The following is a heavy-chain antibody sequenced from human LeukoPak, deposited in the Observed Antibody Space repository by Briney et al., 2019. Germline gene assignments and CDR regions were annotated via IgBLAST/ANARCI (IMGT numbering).Heavy chain of an antibody. J-gene: IGHJ3*02. D-gene: IGHD5-18*01. V-gene: IGHV6-1*01. CDR1: GDSVSSNSAA. CDR2: TYYRSKWYN. Sequence: SQTLSLTCAISGDSVSSNSAAWNWIRQSPSRGLEWLGRTYYRSKWYNDYAVSLKSRITINPDTSKNQFSLQLDSVTPEDTAVYYCARAMVISGAFDIWGQGTMVTVSS. CDR3: ARAMVISGAFDI.